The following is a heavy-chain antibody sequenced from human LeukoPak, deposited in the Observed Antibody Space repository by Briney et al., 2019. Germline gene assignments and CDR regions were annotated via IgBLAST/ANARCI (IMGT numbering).Heavy chain of an antibody. CDR2: IFYSGIT. D-gene: IGHD1-1*01. CDR3: ARRGGTTRGIDY. CDR1: GGSITSYF. J-gene: IGHJ4*02. Sequence: SETLSLTCTVSGGSITSYFWSWIRQPPGKGLEWVGYIFYSGITNYNPSLKSRVTISADTSKNQFSLKLSPVTAADTAVYYCARRGGTTRGIDYWGQGTLVTVSS. V-gene: IGHV4-59*01.